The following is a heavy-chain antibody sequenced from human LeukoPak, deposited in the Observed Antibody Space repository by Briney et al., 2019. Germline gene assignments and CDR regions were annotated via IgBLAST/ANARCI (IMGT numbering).Heavy chain of an antibody. J-gene: IGHJ4*02. CDR3: ATQHTLWSPLDC. V-gene: IGHV3-48*03. Sequence: GGSLRLSCAASGFILSSYEMNWVRQAPGKGLEWLSYISSSGSTIYYADPVKGRFTISRDNAKNSLYLQMNSLRAEDTAVYYCATQHTLWSPLDCWGQGTLVTVSS. CDR1: GFILSSYE. D-gene: IGHD3-10*01. CDR2: ISSSGSTI.